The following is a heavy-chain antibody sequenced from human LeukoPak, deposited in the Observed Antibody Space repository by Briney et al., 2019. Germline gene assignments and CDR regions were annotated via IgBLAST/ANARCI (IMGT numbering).Heavy chain of an antibody. J-gene: IGHJ4*02. Sequence: GESLKIACKGSGYSFTNYWIGWVRQMPGKGLEWMGIIYPGDSDSRNSPSFQAHVSISADKSINTASLQWSSLKASDTAMYYCARLSVIAADGTHYFDYWGQGTLVTVSS. CDR3: ARLSVIAADGTHYFDY. V-gene: IGHV5-51*01. CDR2: IYPGDSDS. CDR1: GYSFTNYW. D-gene: IGHD6-13*01.